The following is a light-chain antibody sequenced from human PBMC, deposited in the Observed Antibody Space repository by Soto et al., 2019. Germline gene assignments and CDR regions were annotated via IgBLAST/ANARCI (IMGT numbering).Light chain of an antibody. V-gene: IGKV1-9*01. CDR2: AAS. CDR1: QGIYDF. J-gene: IGKJ4*01. CDR3: QQFNTYPLT. Sequence: DIQLTQSPSFLSASVGDRVTITCRASQGIYDFLAWYQQKPGKAPKLLIYAASTLQSEVPSRFSGSASGTEFTLTISSLQPEEFATYYCQQFNTYPLTCGGGTKVEVK.